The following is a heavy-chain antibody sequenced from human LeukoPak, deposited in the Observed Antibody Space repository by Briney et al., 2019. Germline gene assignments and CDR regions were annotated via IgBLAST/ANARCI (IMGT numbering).Heavy chain of an antibody. CDR3: ARILYYDSSGPPDY. CDR1: GYTFTTYG. V-gene: IGHV1-18*01. J-gene: IGHJ4*02. D-gene: IGHD3-22*01. Sequence: ASVKVSCKASGYTFTTYGISWVQQAPGQGLEWMGWISAYNGDTNYAQRLQGRVTMTTDTSTSTAYMELRSLRSDDTAVYYCARILYYDSSGPPDYWGQGTLVTVSS. CDR2: ISAYNGDT.